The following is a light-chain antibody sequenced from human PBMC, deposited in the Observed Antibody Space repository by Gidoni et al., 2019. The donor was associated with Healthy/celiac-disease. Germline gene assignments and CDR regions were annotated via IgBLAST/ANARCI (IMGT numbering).Light chain of an antibody. V-gene: IGLV1-44*01. Sequence: QSVLTQPPSASGGPGQRVTIPCSGSSSNIGSNTVNWYQQLPGTAPKLLIYSNNQRPSGVPDRFSGSKSGTSASLAISGLQSEDEADYYCAAWDDSLNGVVFGGGTKLTVL. CDR1: SSNIGSNT. CDR2: SNN. CDR3: AAWDDSLNGVV. J-gene: IGLJ2*01.